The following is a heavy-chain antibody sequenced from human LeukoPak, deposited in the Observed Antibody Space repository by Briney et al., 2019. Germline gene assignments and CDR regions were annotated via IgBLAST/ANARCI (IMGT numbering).Heavy chain of an antibody. J-gene: IGHJ6*03. V-gene: IGHV3-23*01. CDR1: GLTFSNYG. CDR3: ARDPQYSSSWYGGKTRDYYYYYYMDV. D-gene: IGHD6-13*01. Sequence: GGSLRLSCAASGLTFSNYGMAWVRQAPGKGLEWVSAISGSGESTYNADSVKGRFTISRDNSKNTLYLQMNSLRAEDTAVYYCARDPQYSSSWYGGKTRDYYYYYYMDVWGKGTTVTVSS. CDR2: ISGSGEST.